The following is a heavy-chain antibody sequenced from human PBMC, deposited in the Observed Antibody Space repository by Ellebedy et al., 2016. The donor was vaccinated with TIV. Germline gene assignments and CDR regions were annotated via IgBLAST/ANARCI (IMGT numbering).Heavy chain of an antibody. V-gene: IGHV5-10-1*01. Sequence: PGGSLRLSCKGSGYSFTSYWIGWVRQMPGKGLEWMGRIDPSDSYTNYSPSFQGHVTISADKSISTAYLQWSSLKASDTAMYYCARTVGSSGFWYFDLWGRGTLVTVSS. CDR3: ARTVGSSGFWYFDL. CDR2: IDPSDSYT. J-gene: IGHJ2*01. D-gene: IGHD6-19*01. CDR1: GYSFTSYW.